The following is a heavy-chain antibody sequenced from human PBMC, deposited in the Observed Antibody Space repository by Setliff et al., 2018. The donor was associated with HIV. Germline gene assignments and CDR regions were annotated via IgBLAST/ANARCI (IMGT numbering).Heavy chain of an antibody. J-gene: IGHJ4*02. CDR1: GFIVSRNY. D-gene: IGHD3-16*01. CDR2: IYVDGST. V-gene: IGHV3-53*01. Sequence: PGGSLRLSCAASGFIVSRNYMSWVRQAPGKGLEWVSPIYVDGSTYYADSVKGRFTIPRDSSDNTLYLQLNSQRAEDTAAYFCARGFWGGEGYSFFDSWGQGTLVTVSS. CDR3: ARGFWGGEGYSFFDS.